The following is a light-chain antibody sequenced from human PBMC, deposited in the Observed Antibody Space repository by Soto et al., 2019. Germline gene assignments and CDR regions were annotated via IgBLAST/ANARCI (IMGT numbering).Light chain of an antibody. CDR2: GAS. J-gene: IGKJ2*01. CDR3: QQYNNWPYP. Sequence: EIVMTQSPATLSVSPGERATLSCRASQSVSSNLAWYQQKPGQAPRLLIYGASTRATGIPARFSGSRSGTEFTLTIRSLQSEDFAVYYCQQYNNWPYPFGQGTKLEIK. V-gene: IGKV3-15*01. CDR1: QSVSSN.